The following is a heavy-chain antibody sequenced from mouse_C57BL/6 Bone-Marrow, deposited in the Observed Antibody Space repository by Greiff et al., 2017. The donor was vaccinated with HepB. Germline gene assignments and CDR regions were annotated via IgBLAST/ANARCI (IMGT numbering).Heavy chain of an antibody. J-gene: IGHJ1*03. Sequence: EVQLQQSGPELVKPGASVKISCKASGYTFTDYYMNWVKQSHGKSLEWIGDINPNNGGTSYNQKFKGKATLTVDKSSSTAYMELRSLTSEDSAVYYCARNTVVATDWYFDVWGTGTTVTVSS. D-gene: IGHD1-1*01. CDR2: INPNNGGT. V-gene: IGHV1-26*01. CDR1: GYTFTDYY. CDR3: ARNTVVATDWYFDV.